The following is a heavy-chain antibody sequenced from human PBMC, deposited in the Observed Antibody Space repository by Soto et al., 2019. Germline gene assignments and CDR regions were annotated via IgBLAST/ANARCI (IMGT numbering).Heavy chain of an antibody. CDR3: ARDRAAAASFNYYYYGMDV. CDR1: GGTFRSYA. Sequence: GASVQVSCKASGGTFRSYAIICVRQAPGQGLEWMGGIIPIFGTANYAQKFQGRVTITADESTSTAYMELSSLRSEDTAVYYCARDRAAAASFNYYYYGMDVWGQGTTVTFS. CDR2: IIPIFGTA. J-gene: IGHJ6*02. V-gene: IGHV1-69*13. D-gene: IGHD6-13*01.